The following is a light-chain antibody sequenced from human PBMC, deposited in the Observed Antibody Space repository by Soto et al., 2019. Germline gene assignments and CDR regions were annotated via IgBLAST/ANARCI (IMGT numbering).Light chain of an antibody. CDR2: VVS. J-gene: IGKJ3*01. V-gene: IGKV1-9*01. Sequence: DIQLTQSPSFLSASVGERVTITCRACQGIRSYLAWYQQKPGKAPKLLIYVVSTLKSGVLSRCSGNGYGTQLTLTISSLQQEEFATYHCQQFNSYPFTFGPGTKVDIK. CDR3: QQFNSYPFT. CDR1: QGIRSY.